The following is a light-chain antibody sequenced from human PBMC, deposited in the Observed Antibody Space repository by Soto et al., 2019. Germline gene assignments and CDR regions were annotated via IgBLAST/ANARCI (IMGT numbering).Light chain of an antibody. Sequence: DIQMTQSPSTLSGSVGDRVTITCRASQTISSWLAWYQQKPGKAPKLLIYKASTLKSGVPSRFSGRGSGTEFTLTISSLQPDDFATYYCQHYHSYSEAFGQWTKVELK. CDR1: QTISSW. CDR2: KAS. V-gene: IGKV1-5*03. J-gene: IGKJ1*01. CDR3: QHYHSYSEA.